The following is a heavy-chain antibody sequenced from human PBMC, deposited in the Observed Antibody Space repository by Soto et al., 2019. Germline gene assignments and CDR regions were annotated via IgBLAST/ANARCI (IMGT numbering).Heavy chain of an antibody. CDR3: ARRVTTGKPPSKEFDY. J-gene: IGHJ4*02. V-gene: IGHV4-39*01. CDR1: GGSISSSTYY. D-gene: IGHD4-17*01. Sequence: SETLSLTCTVSGGSISSSTYYWGWIRQPPGKGLEWIGSIYYTGNTYYNPSLKSRVTISVDTSKSQFSLKLSSVTAADTAVYYCARRVTTGKPPSKEFDYWGQGTLVTVSS. CDR2: IYYTGNT.